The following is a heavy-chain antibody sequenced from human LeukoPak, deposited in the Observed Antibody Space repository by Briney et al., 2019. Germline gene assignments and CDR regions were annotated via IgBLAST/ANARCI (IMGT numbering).Heavy chain of an antibody. CDR2: FSWNSGSI. CDR3: AKDRVTWSSSWYYFDY. V-gene: IGHV3-9*01. CDR1: GFTFDDYA. Sequence: GGSLRLSCAASGFTFDDYAMHWVRQGPGKGLEWVSGFSWNSGSIGYADSVKGRFTISRDNAKNSLYLQMNSLGAEDTALYYCAKDRVTWSSSWYYFDYWGQGTLVTVSS. D-gene: IGHD6-13*01. J-gene: IGHJ4*02.